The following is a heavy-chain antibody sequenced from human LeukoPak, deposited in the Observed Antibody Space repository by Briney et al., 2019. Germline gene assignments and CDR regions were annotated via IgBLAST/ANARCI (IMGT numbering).Heavy chain of an antibody. CDR3: AREPTDTAMELYYYMDV. CDR2: IIPIFGTA. CDR1: GGTFSSYA. Sequence: GASVKVSCKASGGTFSSYAISWVRQATGQGLEWMGAIIPIFGTANYARKFQGRVTITADKSTSTAYMELSSLRSEDTAVYYCAREPTDTAMELYYYMDVWGKGTTVTVSS. D-gene: IGHD5-18*01. J-gene: IGHJ6*03. V-gene: IGHV1-69*06.